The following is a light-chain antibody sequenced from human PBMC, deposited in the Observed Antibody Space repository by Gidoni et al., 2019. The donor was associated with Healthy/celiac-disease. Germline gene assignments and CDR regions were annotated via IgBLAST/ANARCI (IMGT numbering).Light chain of an antibody. CDR3: LQHNSSPLT. V-gene: IGKV1-17*01. CDR1: QGIGND. Sequence: DIQMTQSPSSLSASVGDRVSITCRASQGIGNDLGWYQQKPGKAPKRLMYAASSWRRGVPSRVSGSGSGSAFTLTSSSLQPEDFATYYCLQHNSSPLTFGGXTKVEIK. CDR2: AAS. J-gene: IGKJ4*01.